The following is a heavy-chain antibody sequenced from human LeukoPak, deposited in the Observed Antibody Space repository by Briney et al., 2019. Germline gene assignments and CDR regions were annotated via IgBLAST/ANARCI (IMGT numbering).Heavy chain of an antibody. D-gene: IGHD5-18*01. J-gene: IGHJ4*02. CDR3: AKESGYIHGYDCVDY. Sequence: PGGSLRLSCAVSGFTFSNYDMNWVRQAPGKGLEWVSAIDSGATNTYYADFVKGRFTISRDNSRNTLYLQMNSLRAEDTAVYFCAKESGYIHGYDCVDYWGRGTLVTVSS. CDR2: IDSGATNT. V-gene: IGHV3-23*01. CDR1: GFTFSNYD.